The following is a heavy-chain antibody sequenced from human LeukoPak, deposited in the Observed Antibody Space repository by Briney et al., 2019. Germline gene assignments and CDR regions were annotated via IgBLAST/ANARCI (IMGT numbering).Heavy chain of an antibody. CDR1: GFTFSSYA. V-gene: IGHV3-23*01. D-gene: IGHD5-18*01. CDR2: INHSGGSI. CDR3: AKDKDAPLVTSHYFDY. Sequence: GGSLRLSCTVSGFTFSSYAMNWVRQAPGKGLEWVSAINHSGGSIYYADPVKGRFTISRDNSKSTLYLQMNSLRAEDTAIYYCAKDKDAPLVTSHYFDYWGQGTLVTVSS. J-gene: IGHJ4*02.